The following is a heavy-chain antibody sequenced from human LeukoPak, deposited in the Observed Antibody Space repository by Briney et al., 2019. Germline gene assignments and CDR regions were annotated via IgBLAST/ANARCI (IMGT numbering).Heavy chain of an antibody. CDR1: GGSISSSSYY. D-gene: IGHD2-15*01. CDR2: IYYSGST. CDR3: ARSYCSGGSCFYD. J-gene: IGHJ4*02. V-gene: IGHV4-39*07. Sequence: PSETLSLTCTVSGGSISSSSYYWGWIRQPPGKGLEWIGSIYYSGSTYYNPSLKSRVTISVDTSKNQFSLRLSSVTAADTAVYYCARSYCSGGSCFYDWGQGTLVTVSS.